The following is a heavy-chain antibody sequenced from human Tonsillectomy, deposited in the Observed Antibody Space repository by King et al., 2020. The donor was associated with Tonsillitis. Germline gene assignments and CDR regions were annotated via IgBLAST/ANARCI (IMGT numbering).Heavy chain of an antibody. V-gene: IGHV1-69*09. CDR1: GGTFSSYA. D-gene: IGHD4-23*01. Sequence: EQLVQSGAEVKKPGSSVKVSCKASGGTFSSYAISWVRQAPGQGLEWVGRIIPILGIANYAQKFQGRVTITADKSTSTAYMDLSSLRSEDTAVYYCAGCSGGNSEGNAGYWGQGTLVTVSS. CDR2: IIPILGIA. J-gene: IGHJ4*02. CDR3: AGCSGGNSEGNAGY.